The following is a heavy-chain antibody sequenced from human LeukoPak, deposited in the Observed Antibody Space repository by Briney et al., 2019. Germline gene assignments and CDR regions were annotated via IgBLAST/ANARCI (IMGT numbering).Heavy chain of an antibody. V-gene: IGHV1-2*02. CDR3: ARDLVGYCSSTSCSPRPQYWFDP. J-gene: IGHJ5*02. D-gene: IGHD2-2*01. CDR1: GYTFTGYY. Sequence: ASVKVSCKASGYTFTGYYMHWVRQAPGQGLEWMGWINPNCGGTNYAQKFQGRVTITRDTSISTAYMELSRLRSDDTAVYYCARDLVGYCSSTSCSPRPQYWFDPWGQGALVTVSS. CDR2: INPNCGGT.